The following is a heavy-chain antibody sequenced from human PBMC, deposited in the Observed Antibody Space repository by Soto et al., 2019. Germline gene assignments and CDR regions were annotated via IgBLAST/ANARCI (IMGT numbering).Heavy chain of an antibody. CDR2: INPSGGST. CDR3: ARGLAAGDY. J-gene: IGHJ4*02. CDR1: GYTFTNYY. Sequence: QVQLVQSGAEVKNPGASVKVSCKASGYTFTNYYIHWVRQAPGQGLEWMAIINPSGGSTNYAQKFQGRVTLARDTFTSTVYMGLSSLRSEDTAIYYCARGLAAGDYWGQGTLVTVSS. V-gene: IGHV1-46*01. D-gene: IGHD6-13*01.